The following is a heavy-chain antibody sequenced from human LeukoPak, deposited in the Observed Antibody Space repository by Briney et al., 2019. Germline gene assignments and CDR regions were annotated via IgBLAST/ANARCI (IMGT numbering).Heavy chain of an antibody. D-gene: IGHD3-22*01. J-gene: IGHJ4*02. CDR2: IKQDGSEK. Sequence: GGSLRPSCAASGFTFSSYWMSWVRQAPGKGLEWVANIKQDGSEKYYVDSVKGRFTISRDNAKNSLYLQMNSLRAEDTAVYYCARDNYYDSSGYPGFDYWGQGTLVTVSS. CDR3: ARDNYYDSSGYPGFDY. CDR1: GFTFSSYW. V-gene: IGHV3-7*01.